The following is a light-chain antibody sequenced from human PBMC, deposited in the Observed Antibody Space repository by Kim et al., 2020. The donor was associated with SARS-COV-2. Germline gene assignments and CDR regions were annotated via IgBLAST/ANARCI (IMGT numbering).Light chain of an antibody. CDR3: QKYNNALLT. J-gene: IGKJ5*01. V-gene: IGKV1-27*01. CDR2: AAS. CDR1: QGINNF. Sequence: ASVGDTVTITCRASQGINNFLAWYQQKPGKVPKLLIYAASTLQSRVPSRFSGSGFGTDFSLTISSLQPEDVATYYCQKYNNALLTFGQVTRLEIK.